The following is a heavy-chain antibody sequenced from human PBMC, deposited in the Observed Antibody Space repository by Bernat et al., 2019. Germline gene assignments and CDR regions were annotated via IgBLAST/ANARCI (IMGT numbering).Heavy chain of an antibody. CDR3: ARLTLYYYDSSGYYVSPRGAFDI. J-gene: IGHJ3*02. V-gene: IGHV1-18*04. CDR1: GYTFTSYG. Sequence: QVQLVQSGAEVKKPGASVKVSCKASGYTFTSYGISWVRQAPGQGLEWMGWISAYNGNTNYAQKLQGRVPMTTDTSTSTAYMELRSLRSDDPAVYYCARLTLYYYDSSGYYVSPRGAFDIWGQGTMVTVSS. D-gene: IGHD3-22*01. CDR2: ISAYNGNT.